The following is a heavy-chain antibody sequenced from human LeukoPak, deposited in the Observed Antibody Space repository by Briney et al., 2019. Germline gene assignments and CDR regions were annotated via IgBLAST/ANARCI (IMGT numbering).Heavy chain of an antibody. Sequence: NPGGSLRLSCAASGFTLGNAWMSWVRQAPGKGLEWVGRIKSKTDGGTTDYAAPVKGRFTISRDDSKNTLYLQMNSLKTEDTAVYYCTTAISPYSGYDFDYWGQGTLVTVSS. D-gene: IGHD5-12*01. V-gene: IGHV3-15*01. CDR2: IKSKTDGGTT. J-gene: IGHJ4*02. CDR3: TTAISPYSGYDFDY. CDR1: GFTLGNAW.